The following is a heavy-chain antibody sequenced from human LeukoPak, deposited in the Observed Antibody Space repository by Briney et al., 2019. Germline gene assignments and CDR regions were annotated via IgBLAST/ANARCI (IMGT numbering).Heavy chain of an antibody. CDR3: ANSARIPVDP. D-gene: IGHD4-4*01. CDR1: GFTFSSYS. V-gene: IGHV3-21*04. J-gene: IGHJ5*02. CDR2: ISSSSSYI. Sequence: GGSLRLSCAASGFTFSSYSMNWVRQAPGKGLEWVSSISSSSSYIYYADSVKGRFTISRDNAKNAVYLQMNSLRADDTAVYYCANSARIPVDPWGQGTLVTVSS.